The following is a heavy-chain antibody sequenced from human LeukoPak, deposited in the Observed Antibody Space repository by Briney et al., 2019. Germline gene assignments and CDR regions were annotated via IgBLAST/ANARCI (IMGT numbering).Heavy chain of an antibody. D-gene: IGHD6-13*01. V-gene: IGHV3-20*04. CDR2: INWNGGST. CDR3: ARVKAGHYYHYMDV. Sequence: PGGSLRLSCAASGFTFDDYGMSWVRQAPGKGLEWVSGINWNGGSTGYADSVKGRFTISRDNAKNSLYLQMNSLRAEDTALYYCARVKAGHYYHYMDVWGKGTTVTVSS. J-gene: IGHJ6*03. CDR1: GFTFDDYG.